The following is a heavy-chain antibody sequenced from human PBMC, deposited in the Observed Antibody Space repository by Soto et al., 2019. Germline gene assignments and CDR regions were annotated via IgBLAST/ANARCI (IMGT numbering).Heavy chain of an antibody. V-gene: IGHV3-23*01. CDR2: ISGSGGST. CDR1: GFTFSNYA. D-gene: IGHD1-20*01. J-gene: IGHJ4*02. Sequence: EVQVLDSGGGLVQPGGSLRLSCAASGFTFSNYAMSWVRQAPGKGLEWVSIISGSGGSTYYADSVTGRFTISRDNSENTLSLPMNSLRAEDTAVYYCAKLPLANRYFDYWGQGNLVIVSS. CDR3: AKLPLANRYFDY.